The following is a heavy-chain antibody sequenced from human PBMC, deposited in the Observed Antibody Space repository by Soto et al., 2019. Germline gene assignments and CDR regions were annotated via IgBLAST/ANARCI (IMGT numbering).Heavy chain of an antibody. Sequence: PGGSLRLCCAASGFTFSSYWMHWVRQGPGKGLVWVSHINSDGSSTTYADSVKGRFTISRDNAKNTLYLQMNSLRAEDTAVYYCATARNGHIGSGYYYYFDYWGQGTLVTVSS. CDR3: ATARNGHIGSGYYYYFDY. CDR2: INSDGSST. J-gene: IGHJ4*02. V-gene: IGHV3-74*01. CDR1: GFTFSSYW. D-gene: IGHD3-22*01.